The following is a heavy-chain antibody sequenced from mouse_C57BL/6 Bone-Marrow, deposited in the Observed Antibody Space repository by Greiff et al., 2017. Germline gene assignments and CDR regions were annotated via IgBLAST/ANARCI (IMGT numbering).Heavy chain of an antibody. CDR3: TRSIYYYGSSYIY. Sequence: QVQLQQSGAELVRPGASVTLSCKASGYTFTDYEMHWVKQTPVHGLEWIGAIDPETGGTAYNQKFKGKAILTADKSSSTAYMALRSLTSEDSAVYYWTRSIYYYGSSYIYWGQGTTLTVSS. CDR2: IDPETGGT. J-gene: IGHJ2*01. D-gene: IGHD1-1*01. CDR1: GYTFTDYE. V-gene: IGHV1-15*01.